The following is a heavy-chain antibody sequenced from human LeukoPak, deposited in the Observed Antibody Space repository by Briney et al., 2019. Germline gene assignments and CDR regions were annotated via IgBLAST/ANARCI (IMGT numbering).Heavy chain of an antibody. Sequence: PGGSLRLSCAASGFPFNTNDMSWVRQAPGKGLEWVSAIGGRDGGTYYADSVKGRFTISRDNAKNSLYLQMNSLRDEDPAVYYCARDQGIFDYWGQGTLVTVSS. V-gene: IGHV3-23*01. CDR2: IGGRDGGT. CDR3: ARDQGIFDY. CDR1: GFPFNTND. J-gene: IGHJ4*02.